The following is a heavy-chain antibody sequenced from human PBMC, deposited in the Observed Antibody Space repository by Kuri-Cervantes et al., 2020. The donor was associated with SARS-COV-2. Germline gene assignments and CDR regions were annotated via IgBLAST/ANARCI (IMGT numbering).Heavy chain of an antibody. Sequence: SVKVSCKASGGTFSSYAIRWVRQAPGQGLEWMGGINPIFGKANYAQKFQGRVTITADKSTSTAYMELSSLRSEDTSVYYCARGYRYCGSTSCPTPYYFDYWGQGTLVTVSS. CDR1: GGTFSSYA. CDR3: ARGYRYCGSTSCPTPYYFDY. CDR2: INPIFGKA. V-gene: IGHV1-69*06. J-gene: IGHJ4*02. D-gene: IGHD2-2*01.